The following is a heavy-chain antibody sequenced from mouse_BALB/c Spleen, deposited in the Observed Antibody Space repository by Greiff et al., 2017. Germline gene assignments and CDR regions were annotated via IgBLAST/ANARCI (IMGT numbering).Heavy chain of an antibody. CDR3: TRGGLNWYFDV. V-gene: IGHV1S127*01. Sequence: QVQLQQSGAELVKPGASVKMSCKASGYTFTSYWMHWVKQRPGQGLEWIGTIDPSDSYTSYNQKFKGKATLTVDTSSSTAYMQLSSLTSEDSAVYYCTRGGLNWYFDVWGAGTTVTVSS. J-gene: IGHJ1*01. D-gene: IGHD3-3*01. CDR1: GYTFTSYW. CDR2: IDPSDSYT.